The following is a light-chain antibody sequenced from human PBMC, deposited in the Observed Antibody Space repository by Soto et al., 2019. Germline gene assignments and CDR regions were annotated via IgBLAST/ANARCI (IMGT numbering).Light chain of an antibody. J-gene: IGLJ3*02. CDR3: ATWDGSLSGWV. Sequence: QSVLTQPPSVSGTPGQRVTISCSGSSSNVGGNNVNWYQQLPGTAPKLLVYSDHQRPSGVPDRFSGSKSGTSASLAIRGLQSEDEADYYCATWDGSLSGWVFGGGTKLTVL. CDR2: SDH. V-gene: IGLV1-44*01. CDR1: SSNVGGNN.